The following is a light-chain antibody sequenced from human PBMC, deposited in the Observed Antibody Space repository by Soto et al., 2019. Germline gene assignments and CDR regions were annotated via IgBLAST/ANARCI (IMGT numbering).Light chain of an antibody. CDR2: RAS. Sequence: EVVLTQSPGALSLSPGGRSTVSCRASQSVSRRLAWYQQRPGQSPRLLISRASMRASGVPVRFIGSGSGTDFTLTITRLAPEDFEVYYCQQYGGSPITFGLGTRLEIK. J-gene: IGKJ5*01. CDR3: QQYGGSPIT. V-gene: IGKV3-20*01. CDR1: QSVSRR.